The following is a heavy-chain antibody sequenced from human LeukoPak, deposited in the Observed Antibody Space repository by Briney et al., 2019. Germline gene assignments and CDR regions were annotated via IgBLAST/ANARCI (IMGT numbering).Heavy chain of an antibody. J-gene: IGHJ4*02. Sequence: GGSLRLSCAASGFTFSSYAMHWVRQAPGKGLEWVANIKQDGTEKYYVDSVKGRFTVSRDNAKNSLYLQMNSLKTEDTAVYYCASGNDYWGQGTLVTVSS. V-gene: IGHV3-7*01. CDR2: IKQDGTEK. CDR3: ASGNDY. CDR1: GFTFSSYA.